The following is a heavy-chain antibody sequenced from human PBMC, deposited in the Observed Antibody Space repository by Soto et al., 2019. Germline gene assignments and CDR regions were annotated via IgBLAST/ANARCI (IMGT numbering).Heavy chain of an antibody. CDR2: MSSDGSKI. J-gene: IGHJ4*02. D-gene: IGHD1-26*01. Sequence: QVQLVESGGGAVQPGESLRLSCVASGFDFTYYAMHWVRQAPGKGLESVAVMSSDGSKIHHTDSVKGRFTISRDNSKSTLYLQMNSLRNEDTAVYFCAKGEGVGGTLGLFDYWGQGTLVSVSS. V-gene: IGHV3-30*18. CDR3: AKGEGVGGTLGLFDY. CDR1: GFDFTYYA.